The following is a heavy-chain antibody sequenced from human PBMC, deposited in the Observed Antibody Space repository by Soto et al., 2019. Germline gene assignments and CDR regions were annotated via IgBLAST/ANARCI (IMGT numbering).Heavy chain of an antibody. CDR2: IYYSGST. CDR3: ARHKGDYSNAPFDY. CDR1: GGSISSYY. V-gene: IGHV4-59*08. Sequence: SETLSLTCTVSGGSISSYYWSWIRQPPGKGLEWIGYIYYSGSTNYNPSLKSRVTISVDTSKNQFSLKLSSVTAADTAVYYCARHKGDYSNAPFDYWGQGTLVTVSS. J-gene: IGHJ4*02. D-gene: IGHD4-4*01.